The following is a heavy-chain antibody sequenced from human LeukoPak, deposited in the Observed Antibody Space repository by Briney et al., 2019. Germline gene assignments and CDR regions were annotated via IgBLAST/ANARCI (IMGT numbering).Heavy chain of an antibody. Sequence: ASVKVSCKASGYTFTSYGISWVRQAPGQGREWMGWISAYNGKTNYAQKLQGRVTMTTDTSTSPAYMELRSLISDDTAVYYCARGERKKLATILFDYWGQGTLVTVSS. CDR2: ISAYNGKT. V-gene: IGHV1-18*04. CDR1: GYTFTSYG. CDR3: ARGERKKLATILFDY. D-gene: IGHD5-12*01. J-gene: IGHJ4*02.